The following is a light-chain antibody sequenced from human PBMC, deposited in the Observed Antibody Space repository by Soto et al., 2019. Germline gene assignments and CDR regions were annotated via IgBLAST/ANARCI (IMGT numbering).Light chain of an antibody. CDR2: DVG. V-gene: IGLV2-11*01. Sequence: QSVLTQPRSVSGSPGQSVTISCTGTSSDVGGYNYVSWYQQHPGKAPKLMIYDVGKRPSGVPDRFSGSKSGNTASLTISGLQAEDEADYYCCSYAGSYGYVFGTGTKVTVL. J-gene: IGLJ1*01. CDR1: SSDVGGYNY. CDR3: CSYAGSYGYV.